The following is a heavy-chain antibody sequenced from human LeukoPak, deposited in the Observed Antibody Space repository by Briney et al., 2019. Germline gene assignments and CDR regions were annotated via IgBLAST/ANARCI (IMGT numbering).Heavy chain of an antibody. J-gene: IGHJ4*02. CDR2: IKQDGSEK. D-gene: IGHD4-17*01. CDR3: ARAAGYGDYVGY. Sequence: GGSLRLSCAASGFTFSSYWMSWVRQAPGKGLEWVATIKQDGSEKYYVDSVKGRFTISRDNAKDSLYLQMNSLRAEDTALYYCARAAGYGDYVGYWGQGTLVTVSS. CDR1: GFTFSSYW. V-gene: IGHV3-7*01.